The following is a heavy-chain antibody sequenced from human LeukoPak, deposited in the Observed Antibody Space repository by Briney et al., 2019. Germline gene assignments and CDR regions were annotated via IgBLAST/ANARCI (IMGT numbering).Heavy chain of an antibody. CDR2: MNQDGSEK. CDR3: ARALNYHDSSGYYQLRWFDP. J-gene: IGHJ5*02. CDR1: GLTLSSHW. Sequence: GGSLRLSCAASGLTLSSHWMFWVRQAPGKGLEWVANMNQDGSEKYYVDSVKGRFTNSRDNAKNSLYLQMNSLRVEDTAVYYCARALNYHDSSGYYQLRWFDPWGQGTLVTVSS. D-gene: IGHD3-22*01. V-gene: IGHV3-7*01.